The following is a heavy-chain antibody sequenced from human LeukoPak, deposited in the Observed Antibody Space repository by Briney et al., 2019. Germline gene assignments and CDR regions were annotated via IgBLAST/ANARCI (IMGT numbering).Heavy chain of an antibody. CDR2: ISGSGGNT. Sequence: GGSLRLSCAASEFTFSSYAMSWVRQAPGKGLEWVSGISGSGGNTYYAGSVKGRFTISRDNSKNTLYLQMNSLRAEDTAVYYCAKDVHYFRSGTYYTLDYWGQGTLVTVSS. V-gene: IGHV3-23*01. CDR3: AKDVHYFRSGTYYTLDY. CDR1: EFTFSSYA. J-gene: IGHJ4*02. D-gene: IGHD3-10*01.